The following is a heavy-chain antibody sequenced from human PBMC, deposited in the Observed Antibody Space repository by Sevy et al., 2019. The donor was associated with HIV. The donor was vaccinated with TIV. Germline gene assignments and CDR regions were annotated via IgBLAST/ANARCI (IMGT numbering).Heavy chain of an antibody. J-gene: IGHJ4*02. Sequence: GGSLRLSCAASGFTCSSYSMNWVRQAPGKGLEWVSYISSSSSTIYYADSVKGRLTISRDNAKNSLYLQMNSLRDEDTAVYYCASDGIDYGDYQEFDYWGQGTLVTVAS. D-gene: IGHD4-17*01. CDR1: GFTCSSYS. V-gene: IGHV3-48*02. CDR3: ASDGIDYGDYQEFDY. CDR2: ISSSSSTI.